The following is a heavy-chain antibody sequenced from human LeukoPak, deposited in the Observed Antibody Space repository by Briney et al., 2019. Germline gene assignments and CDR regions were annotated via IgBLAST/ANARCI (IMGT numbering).Heavy chain of an antibody. D-gene: IGHD4-23*01. CDR3: ARDPPDYGGNWAFDY. Sequence: GGSLRLSCAASGFTFSSYGMHWVRQAPGKGLEWVAVIWYDGSNKYYADSVKGRFTISRDNSKSTLYLQMNSLRAEDTAVYYCARDPPDYGGNWAFDYWGQGTLVTVSS. CDR2: IWYDGSNK. CDR1: GFTFSSYG. J-gene: IGHJ4*02. V-gene: IGHV3-33*01.